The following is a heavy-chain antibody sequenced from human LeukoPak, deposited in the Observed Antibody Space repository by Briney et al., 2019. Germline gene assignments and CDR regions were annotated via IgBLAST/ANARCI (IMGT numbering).Heavy chain of an antibody. D-gene: IGHD3-22*01. CDR2: ISSSSSTI. V-gene: IGHV3-48*04. CDR1: GFTFSSYS. CDR3: GRDDSSGSLYEH. Sequence: GGSLRLSCAASGFTFSSYSMNWVRQAPGKGLEWVSYISSSSSTIYYADSVKGRFTISRDNAKNSLYLQMNSLRAEDTAVYYCGRDDSSGSLYEHWGQGTLVTVSS. J-gene: IGHJ1*01.